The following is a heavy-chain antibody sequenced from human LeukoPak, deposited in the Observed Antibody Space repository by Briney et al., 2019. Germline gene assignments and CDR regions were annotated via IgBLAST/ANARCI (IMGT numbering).Heavy chain of an antibody. CDR1: GGSFSGYY. Sequence: SETLSLTCAVYGGSFSGYYWSWIRQPPGKGLEWIGEINHSGSTNYNPSLKSRVTISVDTSKNQFSLKLSSVTAADTAVYYCARTAAIVGATTGWFDPWGQGTLVTVSS. J-gene: IGHJ5*02. CDR2: INHSGST. V-gene: IGHV4-34*01. CDR3: ARTAAIVGATTGWFDP. D-gene: IGHD1-26*01.